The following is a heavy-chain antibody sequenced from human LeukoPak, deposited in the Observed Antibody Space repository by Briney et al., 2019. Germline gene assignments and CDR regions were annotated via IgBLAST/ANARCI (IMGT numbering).Heavy chain of an antibody. Sequence: GGSLRLSCAASGFTFSSFDMTWVRQAPGKGLEWVSTISVSATNTYYADSVKGRFTISRDNSKNTLYLQMNSLGAEDTAVYYCARAKVPWYFDLWGRGTLVSVSS. V-gene: IGHV3-23*01. CDR3: ARAKVPWYFDL. J-gene: IGHJ2*01. CDR2: ISVSATNT. CDR1: GFTFSSFD.